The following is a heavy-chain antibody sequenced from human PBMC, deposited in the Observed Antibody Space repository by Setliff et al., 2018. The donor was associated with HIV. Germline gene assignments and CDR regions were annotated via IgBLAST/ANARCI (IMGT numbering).Heavy chain of an antibody. CDR3: ARGLPSV. V-gene: IGHV4-59*08. Sequence: SETLSLTCTVSGGSISSYYWSWIRQPPGKGLEWIGYIYNSGTTNYNPSLKSRVTISVDTSKNQFSLKLSSVTAADTAVYYCARGLPSVWGQGTLVTVSS. CDR2: IYNSGTT. J-gene: IGHJ4*02. CDR1: GGSISSYY.